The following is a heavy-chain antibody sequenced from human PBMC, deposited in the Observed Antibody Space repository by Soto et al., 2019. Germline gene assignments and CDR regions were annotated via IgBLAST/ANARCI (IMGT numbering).Heavy chain of an antibody. J-gene: IGHJ4*02. Sequence: QVQLQESGPGLVKPSETLSLTCTVSGGSISSYYWSWIRQPPGKGLEWIGYIYYSGSTNYNPSLKSRVTISVDTSKNQFSLKLSSVTAADTAVYYCARHDEYCSSTSCMYYFDYWGQGTLVTVSS. CDR3: ARHDEYCSSTSCMYYFDY. V-gene: IGHV4-59*08. D-gene: IGHD2-2*01. CDR2: IYYSGST. CDR1: GGSISSYY.